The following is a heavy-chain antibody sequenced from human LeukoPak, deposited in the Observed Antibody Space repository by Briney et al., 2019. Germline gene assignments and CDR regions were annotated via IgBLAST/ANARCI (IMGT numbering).Heavy chain of an antibody. Sequence: ASVKVSCKASGYTFTSYGISWVRQAPGHGLEWMGWISAYNGNTNYAQKLQGRVTMTTDTSTSTAYMELRSLRSDDTAVYYCARDRLGDFWSGYYSAMIVADYWGQGTLVTVSS. CDR1: GYTFTSYG. V-gene: IGHV1-18*01. D-gene: IGHD3-3*01. J-gene: IGHJ4*02. CDR2: ISAYNGNT. CDR3: ARDRLGDFWSGYYSAMIVADY.